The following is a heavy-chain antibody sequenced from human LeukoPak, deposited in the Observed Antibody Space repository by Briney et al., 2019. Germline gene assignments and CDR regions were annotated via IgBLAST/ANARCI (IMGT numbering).Heavy chain of an antibody. CDR3: ARLRFLEWLLFDY. V-gene: IGHV3-30-3*01. CDR2: ISYDGSNK. CDR1: GFTFSSYA. Sequence: GGSLRLSCAASGFTFSSYAIHWVRQAPGKGLERVAVISYDGSNKYYAYSVKGLFTISRDNSKNTLYLQMNSLRAEDTAVYYCARLRFLEWLLFDYWGQGTLVTVSS. D-gene: IGHD3-3*01. J-gene: IGHJ4*02.